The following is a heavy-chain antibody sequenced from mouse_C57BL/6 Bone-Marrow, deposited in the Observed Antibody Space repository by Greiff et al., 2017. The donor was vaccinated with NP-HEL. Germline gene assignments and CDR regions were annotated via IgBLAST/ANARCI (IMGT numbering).Heavy chain of an antibody. CDR2: IDPSDSYT. J-gene: IGHJ2*01. CDR3: AREGLTGYYFDY. D-gene: IGHD4-1*01. V-gene: IGHV1-69*01. Sequence: VQLQQPGAELEMPGASVKLSCKASGYTFTSYWMHWVKQRPGQGLEWIGEIDPSDSYTNYTQKFKGKSTLTVDKSSSTAYMQLSSLTSEDSAVYYCAREGLTGYYFDYWGQGTTLTVSS. CDR1: GYTFTSYW.